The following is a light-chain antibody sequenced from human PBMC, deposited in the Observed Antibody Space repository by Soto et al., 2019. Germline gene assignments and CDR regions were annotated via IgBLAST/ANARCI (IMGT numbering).Light chain of an antibody. Sequence: DIQLTQSPSFLSASVGDRVTITCRSSQGISSYLAWYQQKPGKARKLLIYAASTLQSGVPSRFSGSGSGTEFTLTISSLQPEDCATYYCQQLNSYPITVGQGTRLEIK. CDR3: QQLNSYPIT. CDR1: QGISSY. V-gene: IGKV1-9*01. CDR2: AAS. J-gene: IGKJ5*01.